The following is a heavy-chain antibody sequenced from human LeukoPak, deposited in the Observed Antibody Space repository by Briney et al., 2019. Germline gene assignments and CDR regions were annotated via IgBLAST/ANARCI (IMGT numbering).Heavy chain of an antibody. CDR2: VSYDESKK. CDR3: AGGLDAFDI. J-gene: IGHJ3*02. Sequence: PGGSLRLSCEAFGFKFTDYAMHWVRQTPGRGLEWVAVVSYDESKKYHVDFVQGRFTVSRDNSKNTLYLQMNSLRVGDTALYYCAGGLDAFDIWGQGTMVTVSS. D-gene: IGHD3-16*01. V-gene: IGHV3-30-3*01. CDR1: GFKFTDYA.